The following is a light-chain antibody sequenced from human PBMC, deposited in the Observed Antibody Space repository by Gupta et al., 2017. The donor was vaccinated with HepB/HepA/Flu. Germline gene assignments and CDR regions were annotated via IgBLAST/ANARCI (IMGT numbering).Light chain of an antibody. J-gene: IGKJ2*01. CDR2: GTS. V-gene: IGKV1-39*01. CDR1: QNIYNF. Sequence: DIQMTQSPSSLSASVGDRVTITCRASQNIYNFLNWYQQKPGKAPKLLIYGTSSLQTGVPSRFSGSGSGTEFTLTIRSLQPEDFAIYYCQQTYNSPRTFGQGNKVDIK. CDR3: QQTYNSPRT.